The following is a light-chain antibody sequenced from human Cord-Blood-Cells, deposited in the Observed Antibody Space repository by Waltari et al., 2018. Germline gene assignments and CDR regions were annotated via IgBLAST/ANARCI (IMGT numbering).Light chain of an antibody. V-gene: IGLV2-14*01. CDR2: VVS. J-gene: IGLJ2*01. CDR1: RSDGGGYNV. CDR3: SSYTSSSTLV. Sequence: QSALTPPASVSGSPGLSITISCLAPRSDGGGYNVVSWYQQHPGKAPKLMIYVVSNRPSGVSNRFSGSKSGNTASLTISGLQAEYEADYYCSSYTSSSTLVFGGGTKLTVL.